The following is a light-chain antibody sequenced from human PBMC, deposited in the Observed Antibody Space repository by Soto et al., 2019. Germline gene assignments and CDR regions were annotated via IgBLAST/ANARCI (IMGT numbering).Light chain of an antibody. CDR3: QQYNSYSSIT. V-gene: IGKV1-5*01. Sequence: DIQMTQSPSTLSASVGDRVTITCRASQSISSWLAWYQQKPGKAPNLLIYDASSLESGVPSRFSGSASGTEFTLTISSLQPDDFATYYCQQYNSYSSITFGQGTRLEIK. J-gene: IGKJ5*01. CDR2: DAS. CDR1: QSISSW.